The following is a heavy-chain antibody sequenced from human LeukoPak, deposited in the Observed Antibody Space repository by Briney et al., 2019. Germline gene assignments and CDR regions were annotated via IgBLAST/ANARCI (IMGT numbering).Heavy chain of an antibody. J-gene: IGHJ4*02. CDR1: GFTFSSYW. CDR2: IKQDGSEK. Sequence: GGSLRLSCVASGFTFSSYWMSWVRQAPGKGLEWVANIKQDGSEKYYVDSVKGRFTISRDNAKNSLYLQVNSLRAEDTAVYYCARVYHSTSGRAIDYWGQGTLVTVSS. D-gene: IGHD6-6*01. V-gene: IGHV3-7*01. CDR3: ARVYHSTSGRAIDY.